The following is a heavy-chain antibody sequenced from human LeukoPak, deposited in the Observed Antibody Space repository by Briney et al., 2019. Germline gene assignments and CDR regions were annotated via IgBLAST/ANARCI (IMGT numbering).Heavy chain of an antibody. V-gene: IGHV1-2*02. CDR1: GYTFTGNN. Sequence: ASVKVSCKASGYTFTGNNIYWVRQAPGQGLECMGWIHVKNGDTNYEQNFRGRVTMTMDTSTSTAYMELSGLRSDDTAVYYCARASNTLYGGQFFDSWGQGTLVAVSS. CDR3: ARASNTLYGGQFFDS. D-gene: IGHD2-15*01. CDR2: IHVKNGDT. J-gene: IGHJ4*02.